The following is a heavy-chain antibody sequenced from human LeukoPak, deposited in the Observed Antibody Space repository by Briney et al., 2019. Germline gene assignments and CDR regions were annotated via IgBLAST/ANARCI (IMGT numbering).Heavy chain of an antibody. Sequence: PGGSLRLSCAASGFTFSSYAMSWVRQAPGKGLEWVSAISGSGGSTYYADSVKGRFTISRDNSKNTLYLQMSSLKAEDTAVYYCAKNPDYDVLTGTSFDYWGQGALVTVSS. CDR1: GFTFSSYA. CDR2: ISGSGGST. J-gene: IGHJ4*02. D-gene: IGHD3-9*01. V-gene: IGHV3-23*01. CDR3: AKNPDYDVLTGTSFDY.